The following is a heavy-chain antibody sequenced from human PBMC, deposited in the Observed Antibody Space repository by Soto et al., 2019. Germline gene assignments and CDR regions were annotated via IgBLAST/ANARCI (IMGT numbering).Heavy chain of an antibody. CDR3: AKGAVTTLTYYYYYYGMDV. Sequence: GGSLRLSCAASGFTFSSYAMSWVRQAPGKGLEWVSAISGSGGSTYYADSVKGRFTISRDNSKNTLYLQMNSLRAEDTAVYYCAKGAVTTLTYYYYYYGMDVWGQGTTVTVS. CDR2: ISGSGGST. D-gene: IGHD4-17*01. CDR1: GFTFSSYA. V-gene: IGHV3-23*01. J-gene: IGHJ6*02.